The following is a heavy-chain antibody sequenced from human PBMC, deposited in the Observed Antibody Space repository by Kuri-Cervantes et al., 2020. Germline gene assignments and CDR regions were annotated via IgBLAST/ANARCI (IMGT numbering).Heavy chain of an antibody. V-gene: IGHV4-61*01. J-gene: IGHJ4*02. CDR2: IYPGQNN. CDR1: RTSVSSGFHH. CDR3: ATYFVGVGGRGN. Sequence: SETLSLTCTVSRTSVSSGFHHWSWIRQPPGKKLEWIGCIYPGQNNRYNPSLQSRVAISVDTSENQFSPNLSSVTAADTAVYYCATYFVGVGGRGNWGQGILVTVSS. D-gene: IGHD2-21*01.